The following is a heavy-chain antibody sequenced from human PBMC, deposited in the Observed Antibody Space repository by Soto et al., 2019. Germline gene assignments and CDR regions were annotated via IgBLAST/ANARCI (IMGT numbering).Heavy chain of an antibody. J-gene: IGHJ4*02. CDR2: IIPIFGTA. D-gene: IGHD3-22*01. V-gene: IGHV1-69*13. Sequence: SLKVSCKASGGTFSSYAISWVRQAPGQGLEWMGGIIPIFGTANYAQKFQGRVTITADESTSTAYMELSSLRSEDTAVYYCARDSGRSNYYDSSGYWVLDYWGQGTLVTVSS. CDR3: ARDSGRSNYYDSSGYWVLDY. CDR1: GGTFSSYA.